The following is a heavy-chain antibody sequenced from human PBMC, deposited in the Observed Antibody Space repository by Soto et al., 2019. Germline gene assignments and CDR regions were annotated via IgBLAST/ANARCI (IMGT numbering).Heavy chain of an antibody. D-gene: IGHD6-19*01. V-gene: IGHV3-74*01. CDR1: GFTFSDHW. CDR3: ARGYSSGPDY. CDR2: INSDGSTT. J-gene: IGHJ4*02. Sequence: EVQLVESGGGVVQPGGSLRLSCAASGFTFSDHWMHWVRQVPGKGLVWVARINSDGSTTTYADSVKGRFTISRANARNTLYLQMDSLRAGDTALYYCARGYSSGPDYWGQGTLVTDSS.